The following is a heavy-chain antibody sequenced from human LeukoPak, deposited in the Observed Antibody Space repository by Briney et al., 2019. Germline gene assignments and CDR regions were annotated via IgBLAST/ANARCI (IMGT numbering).Heavy chain of an antibody. CDR1: GYSFTSYW. J-gene: IGHJ4*02. CDR2: IYPGDSDT. CDR3: ARHLYCSGGSCYSGGTTPFDY. V-gene: IGHV5-51*01. D-gene: IGHD2-15*01. Sequence: GGSLRLSCKGSGYSFTSYWIGWVRQMPGKGLEWMGIIYPGDSDTRYSPSFQGQVTISADKSISTAYLQWSSLKASDTAMYYCARHLYCSGGSCYSGGTTPFDYWGQGTLVTVSS.